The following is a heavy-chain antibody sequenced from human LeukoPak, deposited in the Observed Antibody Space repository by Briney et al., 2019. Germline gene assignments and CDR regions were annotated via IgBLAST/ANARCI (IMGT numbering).Heavy chain of an antibody. D-gene: IGHD5-12*01. Sequence: PGGSLRLSCAASGFTVSSNYMSWVRQAPGKGLEWVSVIYSGGSTYYADSVKGRFTISRDNSKNTLYLQMNSLRAEDTAVYYCARDGGYSGYDFYYWGQGTLVTVSS. CDR2: IYSGGST. CDR1: GFTVSSNY. V-gene: IGHV3-66*01. J-gene: IGHJ4*02. CDR3: ARDGGYSGYDFYY.